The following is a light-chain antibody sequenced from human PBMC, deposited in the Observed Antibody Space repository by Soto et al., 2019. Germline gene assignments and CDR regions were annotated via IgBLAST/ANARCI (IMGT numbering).Light chain of an antibody. CDR3: LQHYSYPLA. Sequence: DIQVTQSPSFLSASVGDRVTITFRASRGISTSLAWYQQKPGKAPNLLIYAPSTLQSGVPSRFGGSGSGTEFTLTISGLQAEDFATYYCLQHYSYPLAFGQGTKVDIK. V-gene: IGKV1-9*01. CDR2: APS. CDR1: RGISTS. J-gene: IGKJ1*01.